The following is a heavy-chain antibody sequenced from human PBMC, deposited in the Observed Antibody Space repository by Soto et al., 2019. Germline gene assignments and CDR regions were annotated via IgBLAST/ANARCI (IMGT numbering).Heavy chain of an antibody. J-gene: IGHJ4*02. D-gene: IGHD6-6*01. CDR2: ISYSGST. V-gene: IGHV4-39*01. CDR3: ALVESVAYQFDS. Sequence: QLQVQESGPGLVKPSETLSLTCTVSGDSTFSGTYYWAWIRQSPGKGLAWIGTISYSGSTFYNPSLQSRVTISVDASKNQFSLQLGSVTAADTAVYYFALVESVAYQFDSWGQGTLVTVSA. CDR1: GDSTFSGTYY.